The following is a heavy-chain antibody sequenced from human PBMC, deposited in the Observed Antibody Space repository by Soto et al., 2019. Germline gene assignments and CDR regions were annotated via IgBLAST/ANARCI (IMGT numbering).Heavy chain of an antibody. J-gene: IGHJ6*02. CDR1: GYSFTRYW. D-gene: IGHD6-13*01. Sequence: PGESLKISCKGSGYSFTRYWISWVRQMPGKGLEWMGIIYPGDSDTRYSPSFQGQVTISADKSISTAYLQWSSLKASDTAMYHCARTSATGIYYYGMDVSGQGTTITVSS. V-gene: IGHV5-51*01. CDR2: IYPGDSDT. CDR3: ARTSATGIYYYGMDV.